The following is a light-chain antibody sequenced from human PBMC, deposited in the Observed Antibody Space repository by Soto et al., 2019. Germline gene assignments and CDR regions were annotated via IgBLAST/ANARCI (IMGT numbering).Light chain of an antibody. CDR3: SSYTSSSTTV. J-gene: IGLJ1*01. CDR2: DVS. CDR1: NSDIGGYNY. Sequence: QSVLTQPASVSGSPGQSITISCTGTNSDIGGYNYVSWFQQHPGKAPKLIIYDVSNRPSGVSNRFSGSKSGNTASLTISGLQAEDEADYYCSSYTSSSTTVFGTGTKLTVL. V-gene: IGLV2-14*01.